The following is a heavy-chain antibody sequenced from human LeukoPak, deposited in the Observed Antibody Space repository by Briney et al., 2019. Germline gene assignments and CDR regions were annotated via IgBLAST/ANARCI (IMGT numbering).Heavy chain of an antibody. J-gene: IGHJ3*02. V-gene: IGHV1-18*01. CDR3: ARAGFESSYDFWSGYSEGAFDI. D-gene: IGHD3-3*01. CDR1: GYTFTSYG. CDR2: ISAYNGNT. Sequence: ASVKVSCKASGYTFTSYGISLVRQAPGQGLEWMGWISAYNGNTNYAQKLQGRVTMTTDTSTSTAYMELRSLRSDDTAVYYCARAGFESSYDFWSGYSEGAFDIWGQGTMVTVSS.